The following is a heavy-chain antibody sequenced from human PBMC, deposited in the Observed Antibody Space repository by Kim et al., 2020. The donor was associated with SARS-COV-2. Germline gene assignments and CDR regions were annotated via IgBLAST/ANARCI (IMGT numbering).Heavy chain of an antibody. CDR3: VRSPRDVSLSPKWY. CDR1: GYTFTSYG. D-gene: IGHD3-16*02. Sequence: ASVKVSCKASGYTFTSYGISWVLQAPGQGLEWMGWISAYNGNTNYAQKVQGRVTMTTDTSTNTAYMDLRSLRSDDTAVYYCVRSPRDVSLSPKWYWGQGTLVTVSS. J-gene: IGHJ4*02. CDR2: ISAYNGNT. V-gene: IGHV1-18*01.